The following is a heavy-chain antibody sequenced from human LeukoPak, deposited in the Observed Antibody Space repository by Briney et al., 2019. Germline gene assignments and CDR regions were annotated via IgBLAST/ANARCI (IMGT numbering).Heavy chain of an antibody. CDR1: GGSISSNTYY. CDR2: IYHSGNS. CDR3: AMHSSSGWPKFDY. D-gene: IGHD6-19*01. V-gene: IGHV4-39*01. Sequence: SETLSLTCTVSGGSISSNTYYWGWIRQPPGKGLEWIGSIYHSGNSYYNPSLKSRVTLSVDTSKNQFSLKLSSVTAADTAVYYCAMHSSSGWPKFDYWGQGTLVTVSS. J-gene: IGHJ4*02.